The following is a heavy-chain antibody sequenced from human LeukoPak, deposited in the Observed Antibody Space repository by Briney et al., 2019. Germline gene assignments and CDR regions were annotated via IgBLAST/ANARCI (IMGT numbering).Heavy chain of an antibody. V-gene: IGHV1-2*02. J-gene: IGHJ4*02. CDR2: IDPPSGTP. Sequence: ASVKVSCKASGYTFTGQFIHWLRQAPGQGLEWMGWIDPPSGTPHYAQKFQDTVTLTRDTSIGTAYMEVHRLQSDDTAVLYCATGVRAIPIYYWGQGTLVTVSS. CDR1: GYTFTGQF. CDR3: ATGVRAIPIYY. D-gene: IGHD2-21*01.